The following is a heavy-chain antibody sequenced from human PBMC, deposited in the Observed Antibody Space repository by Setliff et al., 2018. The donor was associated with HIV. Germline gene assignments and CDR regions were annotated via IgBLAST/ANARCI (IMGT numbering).Heavy chain of an antibody. D-gene: IGHD4-17*01. J-gene: IGHJ4*02. CDR3: AKGADYGDHFDY. Sequence: PSETLSLTCLVFGYSITNGNYWAWIRQSPGKGLEWIGSIYSTGHTYYNPSHKSRLTMSVDTAKKQFSLKLRSVTAADMAVYYCAKGADYGDHFDYWGQGTLVTVSS. CDR1: GYSITNGNY. CDR2: IYSTGHT. V-gene: IGHV4-38-2*01.